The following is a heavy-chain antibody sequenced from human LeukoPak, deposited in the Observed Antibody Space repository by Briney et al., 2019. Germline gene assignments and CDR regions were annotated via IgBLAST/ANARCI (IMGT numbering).Heavy chain of an antibody. CDR2: ISYDGSNK. CDR1: GFTFSSYG. J-gene: IGHJ3*02. V-gene: IGHV3-30*18. Sequence: GGSLRLSCAASGFTFSSYGIHWVRQAPGKGLEWVAVISYDGSNKYYADSVKGRFTISRDNSKNTLYLQMNSLRDEATDVYYCANRVTYDAFDIWGQGTMVTVSS. CDR3: ANRVTYDAFDI. D-gene: IGHD2-21*02.